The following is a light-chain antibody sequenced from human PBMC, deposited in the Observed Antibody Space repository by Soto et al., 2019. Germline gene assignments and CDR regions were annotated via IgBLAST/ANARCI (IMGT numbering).Light chain of an antibody. CDR2: GYN. CDR1: GSNIGTNT. J-gene: IGLJ2*01. Sequence: QSVLTQPPSASGTPGQRVTISCSGGGSNIGTNTVNWYRQLPGTAPKLVIFGYNQRPSGVPDRFSGSKSGTSASLAISGLQSEDEADYYCAAWDGSLNNVLFGGGTQLTVL. V-gene: IGLV1-44*01. CDR3: AAWDGSLNNVL.